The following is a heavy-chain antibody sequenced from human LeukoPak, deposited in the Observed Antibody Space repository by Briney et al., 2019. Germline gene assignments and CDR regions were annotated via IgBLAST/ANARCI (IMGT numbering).Heavy chain of an antibody. CDR1: GGSISSYY. D-gene: IGHD3-22*01. V-gene: IGHV4-59*01. CDR2: IYYSGST. CDR3: ARDLGQYYYDSSGYYDAFDI. J-gene: IGHJ3*02. Sequence: SETLPLTCTVSGGSISSYYWSWIRQPPGEGLEWIGYIYYSGSTNYNPSLKSRVTISVDTSKNQFSLKLSSVTAADTAVYYCARDLGQYYYDSSGYYDAFDIWGQGTMVTVSS.